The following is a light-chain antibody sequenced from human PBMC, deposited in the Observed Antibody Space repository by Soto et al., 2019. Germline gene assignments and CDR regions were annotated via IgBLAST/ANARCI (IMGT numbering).Light chain of an antibody. CDR2: EVT. V-gene: IGLV2-8*01. J-gene: IGLJ2*01. CDR3: SSFAGGKDLV. CDR1: NSDVGAYNY. Sequence: QSALTQPPSASGSPGQSVTISCSGTNSDVGAYNYVSWYQQYAGRAPKLIIYEVTKRPSGVPDRFSGSKSGNTASLTVSGLQAEDEADYYCSSFAGGKDLVFGGGTKVPVL.